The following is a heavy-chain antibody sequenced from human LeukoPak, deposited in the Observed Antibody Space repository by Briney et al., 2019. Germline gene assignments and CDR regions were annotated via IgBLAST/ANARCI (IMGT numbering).Heavy chain of an antibody. CDR1: GFTFSSYS. CDR3: ARGYYGSSGYYYGWAEYFQH. D-gene: IGHD3-22*01. J-gene: IGHJ1*01. V-gene: IGHV3-48*01. CDR2: ISSSSSTI. Sequence: GGSLRLSCAASGFTFSSYSMNWVRQAPGKGLEWVSYISSSSSTIYYADSVKGRFTISRDNAKNSLYLQMNSLRAEDTAVYYCARGYYGSSGYYYGWAEYFQHWGQGTLVTVSS.